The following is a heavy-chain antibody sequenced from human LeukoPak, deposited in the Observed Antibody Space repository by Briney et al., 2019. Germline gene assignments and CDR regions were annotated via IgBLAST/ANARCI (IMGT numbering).Heavy chain of an antibody. V-gene: IGHV1-2*06. CDR3: AREEGTGTPYNWFDP. J-gene: IGHJ5*01. D-gene: IGHD1-1*01. CDR2: INPNSGST. Sequence: ASVKVSCKASGYTFTGYYIHWVRQAPGQGLEWMGRINPNSGSTNYAQKFQGRVTMTRDTSISTAYMELSRLRSDDTAAYYCAREEGTGTPYNWFDPWGQGTLVTVSS. CDR1: GYTFTGYY.